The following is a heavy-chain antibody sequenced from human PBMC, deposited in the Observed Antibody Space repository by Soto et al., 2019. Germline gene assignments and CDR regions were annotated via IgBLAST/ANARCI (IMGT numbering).Heavy chain of an antibody. D-gene: IGHD6-6*01. J-gene: IGHJ6*02. V-gene: IGHV3-21*01. CDR1: GFTFSSYS. CDR3: ARGSLAARPLHYYGMDV. Sequence: AGGSLRLSCAASGFTFSSYSMNWVRQAPGKWLEWVSSISSSSSYIYYADSVKGRFTISRDNAKNSLYLQMNSLRAEDTAVYYCARGSLAARPLHYYGMDVWGQGXTVTVYS. CDR2: ISSSSSYI.